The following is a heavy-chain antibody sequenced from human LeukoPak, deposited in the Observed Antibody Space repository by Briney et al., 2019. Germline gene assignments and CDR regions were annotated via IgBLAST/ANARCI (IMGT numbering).Heavy chain of an antibody. Sequence: SQTLFLTCTVSGGSISSGDYYWSWIRQPPGKGLEWIGYIYYSGSTYYNPSLKSRVTISVDTSKNQFSLKLSSVTAADTAVYYCAKDSGSGSYYDFDYWGQGTLVTVSS. CDR1: GGSISSGDYY. CDR3: AKDSGSGSYYDFDY. J-gene: IGHJ4*02. V-gene: IGHV4-30-4*08. CDR2: IYYSGST. D-gene: IGHD1-26*01.